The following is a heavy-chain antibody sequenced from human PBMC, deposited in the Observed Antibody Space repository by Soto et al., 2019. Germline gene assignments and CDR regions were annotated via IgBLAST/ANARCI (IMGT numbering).Heavy chain of an antibody. V-gene: IGHV5-51*01. CDR1: GYSFTSYW. CDR3: ARRVAAAGTSSHWFDP. Sequence: PGESLKISCKGSGYSFTSYWIGWVRQMPWKGLEWMGIIYPGDSDTRYSPSFQGQVTISADKSISTAYLQWSSLKASDTAMYYCARRVAAAGTSSHWFDPWGQGTLVTVSS. CDR2: IYPGDSDT. D-gene: IGHD6-13*01. J-gene: IGHJ5*02.